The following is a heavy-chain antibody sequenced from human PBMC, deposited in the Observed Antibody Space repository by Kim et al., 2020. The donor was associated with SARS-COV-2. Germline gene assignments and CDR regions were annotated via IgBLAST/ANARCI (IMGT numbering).Heavy chain of an antibody. CDR3: ARTVAAMGWDYYYYYYMDV. CDR1: GYTFTSYD. J-gene: IGHJ6*03. Sequence: ASVKVSCKASGYTFTSYDINWVRQATGQGLEWMGWMNPNSGNTGYAQKFQGRVTMTRNTSISTAYMELSSLRSEDTAVYYCARTVAAMGWDYYYYYYMDVWGKGTTVNVSS. V-gene: IGHV1-8*01. D-gene: IGHD6-19*01. CDR2: MNPNSGNT.